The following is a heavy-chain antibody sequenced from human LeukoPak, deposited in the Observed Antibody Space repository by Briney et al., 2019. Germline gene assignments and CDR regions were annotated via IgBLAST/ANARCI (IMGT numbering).Heavy chain of an antibody. CDR1: GYIFNGYF. CDR2: INPISGAT. J-gene: IGHJ4*02. Sequence: GASVKVSCKASGYIFNGYFMHWVRQAPGQGPEWMGCINPISGATKYAPKFQGRVTVSRDTSISTAYMELSRLTSDDSAVYYCARDPAADEVGLDYWGQGTLVTVSS. V-gene: IGHV1-2*02. CDR3: ARDPAADEVGLDY. D-gene: IGHD6-13*01.